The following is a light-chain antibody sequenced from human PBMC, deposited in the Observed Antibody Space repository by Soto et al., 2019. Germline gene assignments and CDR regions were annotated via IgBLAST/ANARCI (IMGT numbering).Light chain of an antibody. J-gene: IGLJ1*01. CDR1: SSDVGAYNS. CDR2: DVT. Sequence: QSVLTQPASVSESPGQSIAISCTGTSSDVGAYNSVSWYQQYPGKAPKLMIHDVTNRPSGVSDRFSGSKSGNTASLTISGLQAEDEADYYCSSYTSSSSYVFGSGTKVTVL. V-gene: IGLV2-14*01. CDR3: SSYTSSSSYV.